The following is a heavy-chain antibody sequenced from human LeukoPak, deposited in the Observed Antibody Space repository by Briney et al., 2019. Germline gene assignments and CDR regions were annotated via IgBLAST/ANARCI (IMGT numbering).Heavy chain of an antibody. CDR3: ARVCSSTSCYFY. D-gene: IGHD2-2*01. Sequence: SETLSLTCTVSGYSISRGYYWGWIRQPPGKGLEWIGGIYHSGSTYYNPPLKSRVTISVDTSKNQVSLKLSSVTAADTAVYYCARVCSSTSCYFYWGQGTLVTVSS. CDR1: GYSISRGYY. V-gene: IGHV4-38-2*02. CDR2: IYHSGST. J-gene: IGHJ4*02.